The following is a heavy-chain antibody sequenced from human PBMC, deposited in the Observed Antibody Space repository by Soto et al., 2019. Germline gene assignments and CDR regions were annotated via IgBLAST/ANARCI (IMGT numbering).Heavy chain of an antibody. Sequence: ASVKVSCKASGYTFTSYAMQWVRQAPGQRLEWMGWINPNSGGTNYAQKFQGWVTMTRDTSISTAYMELSRLRSDDTAVYYCARGSLGYCSGGSCYTNNWFDPWGQGTLVTVSS. V-gene: IGHV1-2*04. CDR3: ARGSLGYCSGGSCYTNNWFDP. CDR1: GYTFTSYA. J-gene: IGHJ5*02. D-gene: IGHD2-15*01. CDR2: INPNSGGT.